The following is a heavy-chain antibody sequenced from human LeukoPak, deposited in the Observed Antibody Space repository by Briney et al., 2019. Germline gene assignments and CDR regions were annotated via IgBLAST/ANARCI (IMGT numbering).Heavy chain of an antibody. D-gene: IGHD3-22*01. CDR2: INWNGGST. V-gene: IGHV3-20*04. CDR1: GFTFDDYG. J-gene: IGHJ4*02. CDR3: AREYYYDSSGYPGY. Sequence: GGSLRLSCAASGFTFDDYGMSWVRQAPGKGLEWVSGINWNGGSTRYADSVKGRFTISRDNAKNSLYLQMNSLRAEDTALYYCAREYYYDSSGYPGYWGQGTLVTVSS.